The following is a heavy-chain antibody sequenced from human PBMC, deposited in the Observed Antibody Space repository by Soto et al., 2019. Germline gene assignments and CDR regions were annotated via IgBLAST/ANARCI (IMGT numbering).Heavy chain of an antibody. CDR3: ARGPAYDYVWGSYRYHSDY. CDR1: GFTFSDHY. Sequence: GGSLRLSCAASGFTFSDHYMDWVRQAPGKGLEGVGRTRNKANSYTTEYAASVKGRFTISRDDSKNSLYLQMNSLRAEDTAVYYCARGPAYDYVWGSYRYHSDYWGQGTLVTVSS. CDR2: TRNKANSYTT. J-gene: IGHJ4*02. V-gene: IGHV3-72*01. D-gene: IGHD3-16*02.